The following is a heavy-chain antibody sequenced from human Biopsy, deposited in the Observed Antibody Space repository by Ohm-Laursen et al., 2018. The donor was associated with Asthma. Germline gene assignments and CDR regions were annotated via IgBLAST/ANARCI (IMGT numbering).Heavy chain of an antibody. Sequence: SSVKVSCKASGYTFNSAGITWVRQAPGQGLEWMGWISVYNGNTKVAQKLQDRVTLITDTSTSTAYMELRSLRSDDTAVYFCARAVDYSHYYGIDVWGQGTTVTV. CDR3: ARAVDYSHYYGIDV. CDR1: GYTFNSAG. D-gene: IGHD3-10*01. CDR2: ISVYNGNT. V-gene: IGHV1-18*01. J-gene: IGHJ6*02.